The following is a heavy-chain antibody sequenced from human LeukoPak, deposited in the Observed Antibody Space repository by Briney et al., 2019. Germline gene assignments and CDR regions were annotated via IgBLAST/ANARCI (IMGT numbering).Heavy chain of an antibody. CDR3: AILSWDGRGTFS. CDR1: GFTFSTYS. J-gene: IGHJ5*02. D-gene: IGHD2/OR15-2a*01. Sequence: GGSLRLSCAASGFTFSTYSMSWVRQAPGKGLEWVSAIRGGAENTYYADSVRGRFTISRDNYKDTLTLQMNSLRAEDTAIYYCAILSWDGRGTFSWGQAALVTVSS. CDR2: IRGGAENT. V-gene: IGHV3-23*01.